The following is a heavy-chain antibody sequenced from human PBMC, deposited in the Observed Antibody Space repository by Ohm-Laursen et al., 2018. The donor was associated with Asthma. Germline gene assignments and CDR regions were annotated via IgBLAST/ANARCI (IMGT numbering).Heavy chain of an antibody. V-gene: IGHV1-69*13. Sequence: GASVKVSCKASGGTFSSYAISWVRQAPGQGLEWMGGIIPIFGTANYAQKFQGRVTITADESTSTAYMELSSLRSEDTAVYYCARVYSSSPVGWGMDVWGQGTTVTVSS. CDR3: ARVYSSSPVGWGMDV. CDR1: GGTFSSYA. D-gene: IGHD6-6*01. CDR2: IIPIFGTA. J-gene: IGHJ6*02.